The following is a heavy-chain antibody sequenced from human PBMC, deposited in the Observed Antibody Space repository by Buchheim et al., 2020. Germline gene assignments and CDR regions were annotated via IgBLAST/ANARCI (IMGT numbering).Heavy chain of an antibody. CDR1: GFTFSSYG. CDR3: AKEPYGYSSGWYCYYFDY. CDR2: ISYDGSNK. D-gene: IGHD6-19*01. V-gene: IGHV3-30*18. Sequence: QVQLVESGGGVVQPGRSLRLSCAASGFTFSSYGMHWVRQAPGKGLEWVAVISYDGSNKYYADSAKGRFTISRDNSKNTLYLQMNSLRAEDTAVYYCAKEPYGYSSGWYCYYFDYWGQETL. J-gene: IGHJ4*02.